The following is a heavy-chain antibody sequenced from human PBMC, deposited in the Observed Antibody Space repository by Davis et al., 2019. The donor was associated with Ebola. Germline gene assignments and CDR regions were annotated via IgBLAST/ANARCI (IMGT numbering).Heavy chain of an antibody. D-gene: IGHD1-1*01. CDR3: AKDQVAGTTGGYFDY. V-gene: IGHV4-61*01. CDR1: GDSISSGSYY. J-gene: IGHJ4*02. Sequence: PSETLSLTCTVSGDSISSGSYYWSWIRQPPGKGLEWIGYIYYSGSTYYNPSLKSRVTISVDTSKNQFSLKLSSVTAEDTAVYYCAKDQVAGTTGGYFDYWGQGTLVTVSS. CDR2: IYYSGST.